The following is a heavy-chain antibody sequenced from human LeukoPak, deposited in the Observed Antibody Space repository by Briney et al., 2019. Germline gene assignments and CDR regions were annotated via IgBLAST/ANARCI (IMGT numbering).Heavy chain of an antibody. Sequence: ASVKVSCKASGYTFTSYDINWVRQATGQGLEWMGWMNPNSGNTGYAQKFQGRVTMTRNTSISTAYMEPSSLRSEDTAVYYCARVRLTAAGSYYYYYGMDVWGQGTTVTVSS. CDR2: MNPNSGNT. D-gene: IGHD6-13*01. V-gene: IGHV1-8*01. J-gene: IGHJ6*02. CDR1: GYTFTSYD. CDR3: ARVRLTAAGSYYYYYGMDV.